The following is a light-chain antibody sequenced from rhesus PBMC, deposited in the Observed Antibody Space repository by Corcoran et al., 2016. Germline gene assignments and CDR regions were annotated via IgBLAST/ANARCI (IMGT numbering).Light chain of an antibody. J-gene: IGKJ2*01. CDR2: GAS. Sequence: QVILTQSPATLSLSPGERATLSCRASQSVGSSLAWYQQKPGQAPRLLIYGASSRAPGIPDRFSGSWSGTEFTLTISSLEPEDFAVYYCQKYSSSPYSFGQGTKVEIK. CDR1: QSVGSS. CDR3: QKYSSSPYS. V-gene: IGKV3-53*01.